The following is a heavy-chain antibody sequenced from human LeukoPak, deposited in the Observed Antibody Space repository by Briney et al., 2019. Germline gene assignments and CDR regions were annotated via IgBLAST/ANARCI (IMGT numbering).Heavy chain of an antibody. J-gene: IGHJ4*02. CDR3: VVIVLG. Sequence: GGSLRLSCAASGFTFISYWMHWVRQAPGKGLVWVSRINGYGSSTDFADSVKGRFTISRDNAKNMLYLQMNSLRAEDTAIYYCVVIVLGWGQGTLVTVSS. CDR1: GFTFISYW. CDR2: INGYGSST. V-gene: IGHV3-74*01. D-gene: IGHD2-8*02.